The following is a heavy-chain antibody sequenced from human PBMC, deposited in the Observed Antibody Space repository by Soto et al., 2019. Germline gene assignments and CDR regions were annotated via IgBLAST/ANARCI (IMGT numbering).Heavy chain of an antibody. J-gene: IGHJ5*02. Sequence: QVQLQESGPGLVKPSQTLSLTCTVSGGSISSGGYYWSWIRQHPGKGLEWIGYIYYSGSTYYNPSLKSRVTISVDTSKNQFSLKLSSVTAADTAVYYCARIWFGEHAYFSRYDPWGQGTLVTVSS. V-gene: IGHV4-31*03. CDR3: ARIWFGEHAYFSRYDP. D-gene: IGHD3-10*01. CDR1: GGSISSGGYY. CDR2: IYYSGST.